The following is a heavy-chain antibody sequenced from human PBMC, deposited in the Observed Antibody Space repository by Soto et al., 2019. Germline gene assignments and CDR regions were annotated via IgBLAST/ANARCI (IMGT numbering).Heavy chain of an antibody. V-gene: IGHV1-3*01. CDR1: GGTFSSYA. CDR3: ARDLRSVVVPAASDAFDI. CDR2: INAGNGNT. D-gene: IGHD2-2*01. J-gene: IGHJ3*02. Sequence: ASVKVACKASGGTFSSYAISWVLQAPGQRLEWMGWINAGNGNTKYSQKFQGRVTITRDTSASTAYMELSSLRSEDTAVYYCARDLRSVVVPAASDAFDIWGQGTMVTVSS.